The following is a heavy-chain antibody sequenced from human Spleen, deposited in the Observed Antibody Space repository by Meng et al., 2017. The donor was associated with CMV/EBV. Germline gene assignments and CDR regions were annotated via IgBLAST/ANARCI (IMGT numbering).Heavy chain of an antibody. D-gene: IGHD3-9*01. CDR2: IYYSGTT. CDR1: GGSISTYY. V-gene: IGHV4-59*01. Sequence: GSLRLSCTVSGGSISTYYWNWIRQPPGKGPEWIGYIYYSGTTNYNPSLKSRATISVDTSKIQLSLSLTSVTAADTAVYYCAREKTGYSLNDAFDIWGQGTMVTVSS. J-gene: IGHJ3*02. CDR3: AREKTGYSLNDAFDI.